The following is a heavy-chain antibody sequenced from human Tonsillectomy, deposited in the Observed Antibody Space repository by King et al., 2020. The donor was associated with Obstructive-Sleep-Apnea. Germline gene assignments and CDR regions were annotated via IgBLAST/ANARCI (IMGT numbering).Heavy chain of an antibody. CDR2: IYYSWST. CDR3: ASHDVVNWFDP. J-gene: IGHJ5*02. D-gene: IGHD2-15*01. CDR1: GCSISSSRYY. Sequence: LQLQESGPGLVKPSETLSLTCTGSGCSISSSRYYWGWIRQPPGQGLEWIGSIYYSWSTYYNPSLKSRVTISVDTSKNQFSLKLSSVTAADTAVYYCASHDVVNWFDPWGQGTLVTVSS. V-gene: IGHV4-39*07.